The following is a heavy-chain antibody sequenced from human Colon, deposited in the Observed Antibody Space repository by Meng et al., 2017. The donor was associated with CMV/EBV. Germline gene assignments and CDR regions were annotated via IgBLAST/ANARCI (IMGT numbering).Heavy chain of an antibody. D-gene: IGHD3-10*01. CDR2: ISTNGKYI. CDR3: ARGGITMARYGLDF. CDR1: GFSFNSYS. J-gene: IGHJ6*02. Sequence: GGSLRLSCAASGFSFNSYSMYWVRQAPGKGLEWVSCISTNGKYIYYADSVRGRFNISRDDAKNSLYLQMNSLRAEDSAVYYCARGGITMARYGLDFWGQGTTVTVSS. V-gene: IGHV3-21*06.